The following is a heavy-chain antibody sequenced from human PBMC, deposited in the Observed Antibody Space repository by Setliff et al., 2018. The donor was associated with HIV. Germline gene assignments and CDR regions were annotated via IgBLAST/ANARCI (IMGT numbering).Heavy chain of an antibody. CDR1: GFTFRNYG. CDR2: TSYDGTYR. Sequence: GGSLRLSCTASGFTFRNYGMNWVRQAPGKGLKWVAITSYDGTYRHYADSVRGRFTISRDNSRNTVYLDMNSLTAEDTAVYYCARSATNYNYYYYGMDVWGQGTTVTVSS. J-gene: IGHJ6*02. D-gene: IGHD4-4*01. V-gene: IGHV3-30*03. CDR3: ARSATNYNYYYYGMDV.